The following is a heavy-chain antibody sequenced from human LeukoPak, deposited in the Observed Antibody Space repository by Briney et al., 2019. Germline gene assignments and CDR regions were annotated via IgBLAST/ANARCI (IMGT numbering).Heavy chain of an antibody. V-gene: IGHV7-4-1*02. CDR1: GYTFTSYA. CDR3: ARDLGRWLQASWVSNYYYYMDV. Sequence: GASVKVSCKASGYTFTSYAMNWVRQAPGQGLEWMGWINTNTGNPTYAQGFTGRFVFSLDTSVSTACLQISSLKAEDTAVYYCARDLGRWLQASWVSNYYYYMDVWGKGTTVTVSS. J-gene: IGHJ6*03. CDR2: INTNTGNP. D-gene: IGHD5-24*01.